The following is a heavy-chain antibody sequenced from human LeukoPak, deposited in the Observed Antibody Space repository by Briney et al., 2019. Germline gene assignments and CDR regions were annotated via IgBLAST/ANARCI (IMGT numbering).Heavy chain of an antibody. CDR1: GFTVSGNY. D-gene: IGHD4-17*01. V-gene: IGHV3-66*01. J-gene: IGHJ3*02. CDR3: ARVLRDYGDYIPPGAFDI. CDR2: IYSGGRT. Sequence: GGSLRLSCAACGFTVSGNYMSWVRQAPGKGLEWVSVIYSGGRTYYADSVKGRFTISRDNSKNTLYLQMNSLRAEDTAVYYCARVLRDYGDYIPPGAFDIWGQGTMVTVSS.